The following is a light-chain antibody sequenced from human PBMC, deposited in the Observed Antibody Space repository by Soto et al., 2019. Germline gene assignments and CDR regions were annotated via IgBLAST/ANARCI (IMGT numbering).Light chain of an antibody. Sequence: QSALTQPPSASGSPGQSVTISCTGTSSDIGGYNYVSWYQQHPGKVPKLLIYEVTQRPSGVPDRFSASKSGNTASLTVSGLQAEDEADYYCSSYAGTDIPYVFGTGTKVTVL. J-gene: IGLJ1*01. CDR1: SSDIGGYNY. CDR2: EVT. CDR3: SSYAGTDIPYV. V-gene: IGLV2-8*01.